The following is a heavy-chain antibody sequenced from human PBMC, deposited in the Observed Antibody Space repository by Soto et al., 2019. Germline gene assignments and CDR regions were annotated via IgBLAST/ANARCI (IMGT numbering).Heavy chain of an antibody. CDR1: GGSISSGGYY. Sequence: PSETLSLTCTVSGGSISSGGYYWSWIRQHPGKGLEWIGYIFYSGTTYYNPSLKSRVTISVDTSKNQFSLKLSFVTAADTAVYYCATMGTPATGLYYFDYWGQGTLVTVSS. CDR3: ATMGTPATGLYYFDY. J-gene: IGHJ4*02. CDR2: IFYSGTT. D-gene: IGHD2-15*01. V-gene: IGHV4-31*03.